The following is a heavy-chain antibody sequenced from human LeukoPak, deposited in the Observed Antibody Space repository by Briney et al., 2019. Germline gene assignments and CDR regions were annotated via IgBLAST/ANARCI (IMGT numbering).Heavy chain of an antibody. CDR3: ARNRGATGYYWVDY. J-gene: IGHJ4*02. D-gene: IGHD3-22*01. CDR1: GFTFSNYA. Sequence: GGFLRLSCAAAGFTFSNYAMHWVRQAPGKGLEWVAVISYDGTNEYYADSVKGRFTISRDNSKNTLYLQMDSLRVEDTAVYYCARNRGATGYYWVDYWGQGTLVSVSS. CDR2: ISYDGTNE. V-gene: IGHV3-30-3*01.